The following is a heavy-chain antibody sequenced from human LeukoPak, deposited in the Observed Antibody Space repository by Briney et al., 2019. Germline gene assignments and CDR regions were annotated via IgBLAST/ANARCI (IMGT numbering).Heavy chain of an antibody. CDR3: ATVGGEGGFLHY. Sequence: PSETLSLTCTVSGDFISGSYWSWIRQPAGKGLEWIGRIYITGTANYNPSLTSRVTMSVDTSKKQLSPKLNSVTAADTAVYYCATVGGEGGFLHYWGQGILVAVSS. V-gene: IGHV4-4*07. J-gene: IGHJ4*02. D-gene: IGHD7-27*01. CDR2: IYITGTA. CDR1: GDFISGSY.